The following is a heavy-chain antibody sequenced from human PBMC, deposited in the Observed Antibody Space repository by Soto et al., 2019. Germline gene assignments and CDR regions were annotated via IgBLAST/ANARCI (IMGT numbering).Heavy chain of an antibody. CDR3: ARAHGRTIFGVVIAGNWFDP. Sequence: GGSLRLSCAASGFTFSDYYMNWVRQAPGKGLEWVSSISSSSTIYYADSVKGRFTISRDNAKNSLYLQMNSLRAEDTAVYYCARAHGRTIFGVVIAGNWFDPWGQGTLVTVSS. J-gene: IGHJ5*02. CDR2: ISSSSTI. D-gene: IGHD3-3*01. CDR1: GFTFSDYY. V-gene: IGHV3-11*04.